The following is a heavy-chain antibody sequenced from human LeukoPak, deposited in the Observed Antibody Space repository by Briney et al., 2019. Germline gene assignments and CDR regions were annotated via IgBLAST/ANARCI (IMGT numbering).Heavy chain of an antibody. Sequence: SETLSLTCTVSGSSINNNCWTWVRQPPGKGLEWICYIYSSGSAYYNPSIKSRFTISGDTSKNQMSLKLTSVTAEHTAVYVCARHRGYNVTWGRGTPVSASS. D-gene: IGHD3-10*01. CDR2: IYSSGSA. CDR1: GSSINNNC. CDR3: ARHRGYNVT. V-gene: IGHV4-59*08. J-gene: IGHJ6*01.